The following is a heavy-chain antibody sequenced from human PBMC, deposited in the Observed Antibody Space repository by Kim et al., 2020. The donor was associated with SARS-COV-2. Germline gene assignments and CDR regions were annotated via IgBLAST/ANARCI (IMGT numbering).Heavy chain of an antibody. CDR1: GFTFSSYS. CDR2: ISSSSSTI. V-gene: IGHV3-48*02. J-gene: IGHJ4*02. Sequence: GGSLRLSCAASGFTFSSYSMNWVRQAPGKGLEWVSYISSSSSTIYYADSVKGRFTISRDNAKNSLYLQMNSLRDEDTAVYYCARDDDILTGYFLLGAARLDYWGQGTLVTVSS. D-gene: IGHD3-9*01. CDR3: ARDDDILTGYFLLGAARLDY.